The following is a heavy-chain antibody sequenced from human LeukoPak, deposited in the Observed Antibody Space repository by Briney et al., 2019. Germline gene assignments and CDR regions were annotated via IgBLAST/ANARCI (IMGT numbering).Heavy chain of an antibody. D-gene: IGHD3-22*01. CDR2: IYYSGST. CDR3: ARAPYLWLGKSYYYYGMDV. Sequence: PSETLSLTCTVSGGSISSSSYYWGWIRQPPGKGLEWIGSIYYSGSTYYNPSLKSRVTISVDTSKNQFSLKLSSVTAADTAVYYCARAPYLWLGKSYYYYGMDVWGQGTTVTVSS. J-gene: IGHJ6*02. V-gene: IGHV4-39*01. CDR1: GGSISSSSYY.